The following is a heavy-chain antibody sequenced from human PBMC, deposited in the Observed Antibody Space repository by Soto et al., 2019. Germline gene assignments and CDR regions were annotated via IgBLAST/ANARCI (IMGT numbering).Heavy chain of an antibody. CDR1: GLRCTSYS. V-gene: IGHV3-30-3*01. CDR2: ISYDGNNA. J-gene: IGHJ4*02. D-gene: IGHD3-10*01. Sequence: QVQLVESGGGVVQPGRSLRLSCAASGLRCTSYSMHWVRQAPGKGLEWVAVISYDGNNAYYADSVKGRFTVSRDNSKNTLYLQMTSLTIADTAVYYCASQFGEYPWDDWGQGTLFTVSS. CDR3: ASQFGEYPWDD.